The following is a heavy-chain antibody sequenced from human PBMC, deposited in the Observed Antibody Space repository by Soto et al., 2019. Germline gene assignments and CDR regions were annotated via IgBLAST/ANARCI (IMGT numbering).Heavy chain of an antibody. J-gene: IGHJ4*02. D-gene: IGHD3-10*01. CDR3: ADSAMVGGVIIPWEF. CDR2: IYWDDDK. Sequence: QITLKESGPTLVKPTQTLTLTCIFSGFSLSTSGVGVGWIRQPPGKALEWLALIYWDDDKRYSPSLKSRLTVXXEXYXXQVVVTMTHMHTVDTATYYNADSAMVGGVIIPWEFWGTGALLTVSA. V-gene: IGHV2-5*02. CDR1: GFSLSTSGVG.